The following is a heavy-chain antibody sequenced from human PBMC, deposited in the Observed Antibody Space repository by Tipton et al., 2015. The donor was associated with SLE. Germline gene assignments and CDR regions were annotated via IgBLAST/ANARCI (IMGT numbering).Heavy chain of an antibody. D-gene: IGHD3-3*01. J-gene: IGHJ4*02. CDR3: VKVGFLEWLPLLYYFDY. V-gene: IGHV3-23*01. Sequence: SLRLSCAASGFNFDNYGMSWVRQAPGKGLEWVSVISGSGGSTYYADSVKGRFTISRDNSKNTLYLQMNSLRAEDTAVYYCVKVGFLEWLPLLYYFDYWGQGTLVTVSS. CDR1: GFNFDNYG. CDR2: ISGSGGST.